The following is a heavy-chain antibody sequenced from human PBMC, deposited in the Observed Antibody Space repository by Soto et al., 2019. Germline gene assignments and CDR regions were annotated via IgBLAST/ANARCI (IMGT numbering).Heavy chain of an antibody. V-gene: IGHV3-15*07. CDR1: GFTFSNAW. CDR3: TTSSGSSPLSFWSGYYGSYYYYGMDV. J-gene: IGHJ6*02. D-gene: IGHD3-3*01. Sequence: GGSLRLSCAASGFTFSNAWMNWVRQAPGKGLEWVGRIKSKTDFGTTDYVAPVKGRFTISRDDSKNTLYLQMNSLKTEDTAVYYCTTSSGSSPLSFWSGYYGSYYYYGMDVWGQGTTVTVSS. CDR2: IKSKTDFGTT.